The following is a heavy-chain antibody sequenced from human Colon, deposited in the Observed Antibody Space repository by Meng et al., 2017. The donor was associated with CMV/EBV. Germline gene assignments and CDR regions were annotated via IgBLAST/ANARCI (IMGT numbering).Heavy chain of an antibody. J-gene: IGHJ1*01. CDR3: VRESQSGSYIYLQH. Sequence: VQLVQLGAEVKKPGASVKVPCKASGYTFTNYGISWVRQAPGQGLEWMGWISAYTGDTYYAQKFQGRVTMTTDTSTSTAYMELRSLRSDDTAVYYCVRESQSGSYIYLQHWGQGTLVTVSS. CDR1: GYTFTNYG. CDR2: ISAYTGDT. D-gene: IGHD1-26*01. V-gene: IGHV1-18*01.